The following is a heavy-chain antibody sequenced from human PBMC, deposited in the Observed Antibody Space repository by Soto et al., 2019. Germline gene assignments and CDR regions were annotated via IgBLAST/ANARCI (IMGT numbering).Heavy chain of an antibody. Sequence: EVQLLESGGGLVQPGGSLRLSCAASGFTFSSYAMSWVRQAPGKGLEWVSAISGSGGSTYYADSVKGRFTISRDNSKNTLYLQMNSLRAEDTAVYYCAKSGGLLWFGELTYYSAYWGQGTLVTVSS. CDR2: ISGSGGST. V-gene: IGHV3-23*01. D-gene: IGHD3-10*01. CDR1: GFTFSSYA. CDR3: AKSGGLLWFGELTYYSAY. J-gene: IGHJ4*02.